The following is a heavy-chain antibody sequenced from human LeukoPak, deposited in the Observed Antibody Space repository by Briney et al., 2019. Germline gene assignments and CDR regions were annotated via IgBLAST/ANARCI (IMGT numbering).Heavy chain of an antibody. V-gene: IGHV3-9*01. J-gene: IGHJ4*02. Sequence: PGGSLRLSCAASGFTFDDYAMHWVRQAPGKGLEWVSGISWNSGSIGYADSVKGRFTISRDNAKNFLYLQMNSLRAGDTALYYCAKTRTGKTYDILTGYYGFDYWGQGTLVTVSS. CDR1: GFTFDDYA. CDR3: AKTRTGKTYDILTGYYGFDY. D-gene: IGHD3-9*01. CDR2: ISWNSGSI.